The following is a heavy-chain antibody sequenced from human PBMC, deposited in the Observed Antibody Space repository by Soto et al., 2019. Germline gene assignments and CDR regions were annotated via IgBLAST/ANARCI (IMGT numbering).Heavy chain of an antibody. Sequence: PSETLSPTCTVSGGSISPFYWSWVRQPPGKGLEWIGYLYYSGNTNYNPSLKSRVTISVDASKNQVSLRLTSVTAADTAVYYCARVGGVAARTFDYWGQGTVVTVSS. CDR3: ARVGGVAARTFDY. V-gene: IGHV4-59*01. J-gene: IGHJ4*02. D-gene: IGHD2-15*01. CDR1: GGSISPFY. CDR2: LYYSGNT.